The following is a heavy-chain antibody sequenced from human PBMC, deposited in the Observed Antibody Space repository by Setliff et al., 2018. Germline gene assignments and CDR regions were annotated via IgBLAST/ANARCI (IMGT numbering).Heavy chain of an antibody. J-gene: IGHJ4*02. D-gene: IGHD5-18*01. CDR2: ISSSGITI. CDR3: ARARGYSYGPFDY. V-gene: IGHV3-48*03. CDR1: GFTFSSYE. Sequence: GGSLRLSCAASGFTFSSYEMNWVRQAPGKGLEWVSYISSSGITIYYADSVKGRFTISRDNAKNSLYLQMNSLGAEDTAVYSCARARGYSYGPFDYWGQGTLVTVSS.